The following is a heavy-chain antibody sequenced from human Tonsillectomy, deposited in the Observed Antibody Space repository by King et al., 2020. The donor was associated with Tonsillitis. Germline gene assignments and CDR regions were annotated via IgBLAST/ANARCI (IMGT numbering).Heavy chain of an antibody. Sequence: VQLVESGAEVKKPGSSVKVSCRASGGTFSNYAISWVRQAPGQGLEWMGRIISMLAITNYAQKFQGRLTITADKSTSTAYMELSSLRSEDTAVYYCARDAGYCSGGSCYGFYYYYMDVWGKGTTVTVSS. D-gene: IGHD2-15*01. V-gene: IGHV1-69*09. CDR1: GGTFSNYA. CDR2: IISMLAIT. CDR3: ARDAGYCSGGSCYGFYYYYMDV. J-gene: IGHJ6*03.